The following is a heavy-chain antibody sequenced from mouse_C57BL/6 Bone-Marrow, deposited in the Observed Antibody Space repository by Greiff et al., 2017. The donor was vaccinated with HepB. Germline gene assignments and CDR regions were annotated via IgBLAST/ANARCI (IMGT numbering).Heavy chain of an antibody. CDR3: ARHLYYYGSSYWYFDV. Sequence: QVQLKQSGAELVKPGASVKISCKASGYTFTYYYINWVKQRPGQGLEWIGKIGPGSGSTYYNEKFKGKATLTADKSSSTAYMQLSSLTSEDSAVYFCARHLYYYGSSYWYFDVWGTGTTVTVSS. CDR1: GYTFTYYY. J-gene: IGHJ1*03. CDR2: IGPGSGST. V-gene: IGHV1-77*01. D-gene: IGHD1-1*01.